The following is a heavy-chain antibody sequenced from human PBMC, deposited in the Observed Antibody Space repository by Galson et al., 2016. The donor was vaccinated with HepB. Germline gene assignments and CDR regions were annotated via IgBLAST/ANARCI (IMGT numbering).Heavy chain of an antibody. CDR3: ARAASELDY. J-gene: IGHJ4*02. CDR1: GFSFSDYY. D-gene: IGHD6-19*01. V-gene: IGHV3-11*05. Sequence: SLRLSCAASGFSFSDYYMTWIRQAPGKGPEWVSYLSSSGSYNTNYADSVKGRFTISRDNAKNSLYLQMDSLRVEDTAVYYCARAASELDYWGQGTLVTVSS. CDR2: LSSSGSYNT.